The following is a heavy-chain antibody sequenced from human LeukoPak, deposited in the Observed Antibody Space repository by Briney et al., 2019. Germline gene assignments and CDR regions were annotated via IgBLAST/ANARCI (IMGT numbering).Heavy chain of an antibody. CDR1: GASITNSRYY. J-gene: IGHJ4*02. D-gene: IGHD5-18*01. Sequence: SETLSLTCTVSGASITNSRYYWGWIRQPPGKGLEWIGSIHYSGSTYYNPSLKSRVTISVDTSKNQFSLKLSSVTAADTAVYYCARVGRYSYGYPGGYWGQGTLVTVSS. V-gene: IGHV4-39*01. CDR3: ARVGRYSYGYPGGY. CDR2: IHYSGST.